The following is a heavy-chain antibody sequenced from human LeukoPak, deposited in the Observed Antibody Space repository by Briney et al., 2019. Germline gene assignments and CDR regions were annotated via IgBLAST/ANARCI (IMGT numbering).Heavy chain of an antibody. Sequence: SETLSLTFAVSGYSISSGYYWGWIRQPSGKGLEWIGSIYHSWSTYYNPSLKRRVTISVDTSKKQFSLKLSSVTAADTAVYYCARPSSGWYPDYWGQGTLVTX. D-gene: IGHD6-19*01. CDR1: GYSISSGYY. J-gene: IGHJ4*02. CDR3: ARPSSGWYPDY. CDR2: IYHSWST. V-gene: IGHV4-38-2*01.